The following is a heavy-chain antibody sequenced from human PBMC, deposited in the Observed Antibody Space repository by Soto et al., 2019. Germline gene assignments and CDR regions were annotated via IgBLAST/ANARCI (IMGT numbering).Heavy chain of an antibody. J-gene: IGHJ6*02. CDR3: ARHGGLDYYHYAMNV. CDR1: GYTFTGYY. V-gene: IGHV1-2*02. Sequence: ASVKVSCKASGYTFTGYYMHWVRQAPGQGLEWMGWINPNSGGTNYAQKFQGRVTMTRDTSISTAYMELSRPRSDDTAVYYCARHGGLDYYHYAMNVWGQGTTVTVSS. CDR2: INPNSGGT. D-gene: IGHD2-15*01.